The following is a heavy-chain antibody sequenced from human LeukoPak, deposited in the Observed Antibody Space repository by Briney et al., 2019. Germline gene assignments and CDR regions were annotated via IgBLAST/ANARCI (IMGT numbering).Heavy chain of an antibody. Sequence: GESLKISCKGSGYTFTSYWIGWVRQMPGKGLEWMGIIYPGDSETRYSPSFQGQVTISADKSISTAYLQWSSLKASDTAMYYCGRPVNYFGSSFDPWGQGTLVTVSS. CDR2: IYPGDSET. J-gene: IGHJ5*02. D-gene: IGHD3-10*01. V-gene: IGHV5-51*01. CDR1: GYTFTSYW. CDR3: GRPVNYFGSSFDP.